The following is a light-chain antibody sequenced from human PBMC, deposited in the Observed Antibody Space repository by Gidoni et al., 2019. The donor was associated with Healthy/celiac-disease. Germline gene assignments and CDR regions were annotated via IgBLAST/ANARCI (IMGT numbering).Light chain of an antibody. CDR3: QSYDSSLSGWV. CDR2: GNS. CDR1: SSNIGAGYD. Sequence: QSVLTQPHSVSGAPGQRVTISCTGSSSNIGAGYDVHWYQQLPGTAPKLLIYGNSNRPSGVPDRFSGSKSGTSASLAITGLQAEDEADYYRQSYDSSLSGWVFGTGTKVTVL. J-gene: IGLJ1*01. V-gene: IGLV1-40*01.